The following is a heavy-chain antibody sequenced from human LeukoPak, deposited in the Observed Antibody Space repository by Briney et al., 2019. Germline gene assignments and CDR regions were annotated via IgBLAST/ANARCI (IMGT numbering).Heavy chain of an antibody. V-gene: IGHV4-30-4*01. CDR2: IHYSGST. CDR1: GGSISSDDYY. D-gene: IGHD2-15*01. CDR3: ARVGLLQWGYYFDY. Sequence: KPSETLSLTCSVSGGSISSDDYYWSWIRQPPGRGLEWIGYIHYSGSTYHNPSLKSRVTISEDTSKNQFSLRLSSVTAADTAVYYCARVGLLQWGYYFDYRGQGILVTVSS. J-gene: IGHJ4*02.